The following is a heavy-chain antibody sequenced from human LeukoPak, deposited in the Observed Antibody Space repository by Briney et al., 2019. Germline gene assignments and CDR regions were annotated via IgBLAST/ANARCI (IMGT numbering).Heavy chain of an antibody. J-gene: IGHJ5*02. CDR3: AREGQQLVNWFDP. CDR1: GYTFTGYY. CDR2: INPNSGGT. V-gene: IGHV1-2*02. D-gene: IGHD6-13*01. Sequence: ASVKVSCKASGYTFTGYYTHWVRQAPGQGLEWMGWINPNSGGTNYAQKFQGRVTMTRDTSISTAYMELSRLRSDDTAVYYCAREGQQLVNWFDPWGQGTLVTVSS.